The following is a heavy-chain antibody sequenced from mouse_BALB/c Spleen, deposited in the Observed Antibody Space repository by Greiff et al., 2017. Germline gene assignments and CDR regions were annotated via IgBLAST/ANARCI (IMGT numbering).Heavy chain of an antibody. CDR1: GFTFSDYY. V-gene: IGHV5-4*02. CDR3: AREGYYYGSSPLDY. J-gene: IGHJ2*01. CDR2: ISDGGSYT. D-gene: IGHD1-1*01. Sequence: EVQLVESGGGLVKPGGSLKLSCAASGFTFSDYYMYWVRQTPEKRLEWVATISDGGSYTYYPDSVKGRFTISRDNAKNNLYLQMSSLKSEDTAMYYCAREGYYYGSSPLDYWGQGTTLTVSS.